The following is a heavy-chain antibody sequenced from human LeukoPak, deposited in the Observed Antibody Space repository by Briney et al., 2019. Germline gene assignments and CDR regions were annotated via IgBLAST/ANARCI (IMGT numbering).Heavy chain of an antibody. Sequence: GGSLRLSCAASGFTFSTYSTKWVRQAPGKGLEWVSYISDSSAMYYADSVRGRFTISRENDKSSLFLQMNSLRAEDTAVYYCAGDGGYSGYDADCWGQGTLVTVSS. D-gene: IGHD5-12*01. V-gene: IGHV3-48*01. CDR2: ISDSSAM. J-gene: IGHJ4*02. CDR1: GFTFSTYS. CDR3: AGDGGYSGYDADC.